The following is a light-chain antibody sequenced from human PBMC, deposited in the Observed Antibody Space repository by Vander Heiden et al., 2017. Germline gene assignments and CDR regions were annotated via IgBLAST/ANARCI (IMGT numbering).Light chain of an antibody. CDR1: RSYVGGYNY. CDR2: QGS. J-gene: IGLJ1*01. Sequence: QSALTQPSFVSGSPGQSITFSCTVTRSYVGGYNYVSWYQQHPGQPTTLMIYQGSSRTSGVSNRFSGSRSGNTASLTISGLQAEDEADYYCSSYTSSSTLGLYVFGTGTKVTGL. CDR3: SSYTSSSTLGLYV. V-gene: IGLV2-14*01.